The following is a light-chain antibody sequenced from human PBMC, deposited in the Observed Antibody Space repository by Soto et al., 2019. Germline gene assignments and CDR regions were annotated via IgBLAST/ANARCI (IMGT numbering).Light chain of an antibody. CDR1: QSVLYSSNNRNY. CDR3: QQFYSTPRT. V-gene: IGKV4-1*01. CDR2: WAS. Sequence: DIVMTQSPDSLAVSLGERATINCKSSQSVLYSSNNRNYLAWYQQKPGQPPKLLISWASTRESGVPDRFSGSGSGTDFTLTITSLRDEDVAVYYCQQFYSTPRTFGQGNKLEIK. J-gene: IGKJ2*01.